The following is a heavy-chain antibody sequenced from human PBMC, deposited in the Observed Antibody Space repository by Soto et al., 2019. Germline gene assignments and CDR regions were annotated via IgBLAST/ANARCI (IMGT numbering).Heavy chain of an antibody. CDR1: GFLFTGSS. CDR3: VRYDWGSPVY. J-gene: IGHJ4*02. CDR2: FSYDGITQ. D-gene: IGHD7-27*01. V-gene: IGHV3-30-3*01. Sequence: AGSLRLSCAASGFLFTGSSLHWVRQSPGKGPEWLAIFSYDGITQYDADSVKGRFTLARDISKSTLYLQMNSLRTEDTAVYYCVRYDWGSPVYWGQGTLVTVSS.